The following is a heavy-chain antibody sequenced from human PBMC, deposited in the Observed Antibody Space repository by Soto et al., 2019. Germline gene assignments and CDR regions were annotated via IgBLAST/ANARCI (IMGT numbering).Heavy chain of an antibody. Sequence: EVQLLESGGGVVQPGGSLRLSCVASGFNFKKFAMSWVRQAPGEGLEWVSGISCCGGSTSYADSVKGRFSIARDDSTNTLSLQMHNLRVEATAQYYCAKANGEQWLPPHLNKWGQGTLVTVS. CDR3: AKANGEQWLPPHLNK. CDR2: ISCCGGST. V-gene: IGHV3-23*01. J-gene: IGHJ4*02. CDR1: GFNFKKFA. D-gene: IGHD6-19*01.